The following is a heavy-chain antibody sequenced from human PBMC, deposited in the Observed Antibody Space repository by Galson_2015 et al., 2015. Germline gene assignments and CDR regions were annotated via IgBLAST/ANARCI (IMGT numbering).Heavy chain of an antibody. CDR3: AREYYYDSSGYYGGAFDI. V-gene: IGHV3-48*02. J-gene: IGHJ3*02. D-gene: IGHD3-22*01. Sequence: SLRLSCAASGFTFSSYSMNWVRQAPGKGLEWVSYISSSSSTIYYADSVKGRFTISRDNAKNSLYLQMNSLRDEDTAVYYCAREYYYDSSGYYGGAFDIWGQGTMVTVSS. CDR1: GFTFSSYS. CDR2: ISSSSSTI.